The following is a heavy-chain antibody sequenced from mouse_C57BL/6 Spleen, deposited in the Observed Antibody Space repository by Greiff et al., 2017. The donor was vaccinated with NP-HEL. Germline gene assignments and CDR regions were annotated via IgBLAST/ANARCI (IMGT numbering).Heavy chain of an antibody. J-gene: IGHJ3*01. CDR2: IDPSDSYT. Sequence: QVQLKQPGAELVMPGASVKLSCKASGYTFTSYWMHWVKQRPGQGLEWIGEIDPSDSYTNYNQKFKGKSTLTVDKSSSTAYMQLSSLTSEDSAVYYCSRGDDYLPWFAYWGQGTLVTVSA. V-gene: IGHV1-69*01. CDR3: SRGDDYLPWFAY. D-gene: IGHD2-4*01. CDR1: GYTFTSYW.